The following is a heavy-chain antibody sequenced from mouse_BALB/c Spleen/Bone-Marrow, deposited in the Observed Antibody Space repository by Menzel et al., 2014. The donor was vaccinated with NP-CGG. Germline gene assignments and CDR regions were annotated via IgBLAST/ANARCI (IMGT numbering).Heavy chain of an antibody. J-gene: IGHJ3*01. CDR1: GFTFSDFY. V-gene: IGHV7-1*02. Sequence: DVKLVESGGGLVQPGGSLRLSCAPSGFTFSDFYMEWVRQPPGKRLEWIAASRNKANDYTTEYSASVKGRFIVSRDTSQSILYLQMNALRAEDTAIYYCARDDYGRAWFAYWGQGTLVTVSA. D-gene: IGHD2-4*01. CDR3: ARDDYGRAWFAY. CDR2: SRNKANDYTT.